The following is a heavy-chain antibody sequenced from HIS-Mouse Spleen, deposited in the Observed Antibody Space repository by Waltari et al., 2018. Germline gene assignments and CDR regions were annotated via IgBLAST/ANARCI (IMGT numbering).Heavy chain of an antibody. CDR3: TTDVCERGWMNAFDI. CDR2: IKSKTDGGTT. CDR1: GFTFSNAW. Sequence: EVQLVESGGGLVKPGGSLRLSCAASGFTFSNAWMSWVRQAPGKGLAGVGRIKSKTDGGTTDYAAPVKGRFTISRDDSKNTLYLQMNSLKTEDTAVYYCTTDVCERGWMNAFDIWGQGTMVTVSS. V-gene: IGHV3-15*01. J-gene: IGHJ3*02. D-gene: IGHD5-12*01.